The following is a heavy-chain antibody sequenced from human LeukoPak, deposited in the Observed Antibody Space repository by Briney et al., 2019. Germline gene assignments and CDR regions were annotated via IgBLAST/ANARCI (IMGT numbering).Heavy chain of an antibody. V-gene: IGHV1-46*01. CDR3: ARDNSVGDNAWWFDP. Sequence: ASVKVSCKASGYTFTSYYMHWVRQAPGEGLEWMGLINPTGGSTGYAQKFQGRVTMTRDMSTSTDYMELSSLRSEDTAIYYCARDNSVGDNAWWFDPWGQGTLVTVSS. CDR1: GYTFTSYY. D-gene: IGHD1-26*01. CDR2: INPTGGST. J-gene: IGHJ5*02.